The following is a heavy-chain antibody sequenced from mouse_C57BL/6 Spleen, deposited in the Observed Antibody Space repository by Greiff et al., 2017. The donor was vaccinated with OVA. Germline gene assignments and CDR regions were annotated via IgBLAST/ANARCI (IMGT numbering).Heavy chain of an antibody. D-gene: IGHD2-4*01. CDR2: IYPGSGST. CDR3: ARRGDYDDYFDY. CDR1: GYTFTSYW. Sequence: QVQLQQSGAELVKPGASVKMSCKASGYTFTSYWITWVKQRPGQGLEWIGDIYPGSGSTNYNEKFKSKATLTVDTSSSTAYMQRSSLTSEDSAVYYCARRGDYDDYFDYWGQGTTLTVSS. J-gene: IGHJ2*01. V-gene: IGHV1-55*01.